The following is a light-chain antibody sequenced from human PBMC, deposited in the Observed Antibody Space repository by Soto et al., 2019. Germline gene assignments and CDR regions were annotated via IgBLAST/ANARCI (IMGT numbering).Light chain of an antibody. Sequence: QSALTQPASVSGSPGQSITISCTGTSSDVGSYNLVSWYQQHPGKAPKRMIYEGSKRPSGVSNRFSGSKSGNTASLTISGLQDEDEADYYCCSYAGSSTFWVFGGGTKLTVL. V-gene: IGLV2-23*03. CDR2: EGS. J-gene: IGLJ3*02. CDR1: SSDVGSYNL. CDR3: CSYAGSSTFWV.